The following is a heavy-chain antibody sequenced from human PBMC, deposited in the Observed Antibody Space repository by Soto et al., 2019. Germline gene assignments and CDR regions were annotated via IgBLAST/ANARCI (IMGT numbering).Heavy chain of an antibody. CDR1: GGTFSSYA. D-gene: IGHD1-26*01. Sequence: QGRLVQSGAEVKKPGSSVKVSCQASGGTFSSYAISWVRQAPGQGREWMGGILPIFGTANYAPKFQGGVQITADESTSPAYMELSSVRSEDTAVDYCSRCRGSFRSAFDYWGQGTLVTVSS. J-gene: IGHJ4*02. V-gene: IGHV1-69*01. CDR2: ILPIFGTA. CDR3: SRCRGSFRSAFDY.